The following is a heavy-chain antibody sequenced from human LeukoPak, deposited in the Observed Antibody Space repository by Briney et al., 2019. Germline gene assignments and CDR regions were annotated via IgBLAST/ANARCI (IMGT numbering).Heavy chain of an antibody. Sequence: SGTLSLTCAVSGASISSSNWWSWVRQPPGKGRGGIWEIYHSGSTNYNPSLNSRVTISVDKSKNQFSLKLSSVTAADTAVYYCATSRGTAQCFDYWGQGTLVTVSS. V-gene: IGHV4-4*02. D-gene: IGHD1-1*01. J-gene: IGHJ4*02. CDR3: ATSRGTAQCFDY. CDR2: IYHSGST. CDR1: GASISSSNW.